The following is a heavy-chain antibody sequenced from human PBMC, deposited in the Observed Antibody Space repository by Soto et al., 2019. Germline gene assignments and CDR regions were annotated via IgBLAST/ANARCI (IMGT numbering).Heavy chain of an antibody. Sequence: QVQLLQSGAEVKKPGASVKVSCKASGYKFTTYGITWVRQAPGQGLEWLGGISTYNGNTDYAQNLQDRVTMTTETSTSTAYLEMRSLTSDDTAVYFCARGLGTNGLDVWGPGTTGTVSS. J-gene: IGHJ6*02. D-gene: IGHD7-27*01. V-gene: IGHV1-18*04. CDR1: GYKFTTYG. CDR3: ARGLGTNGLDV. CDR2: ISTYNGNT.